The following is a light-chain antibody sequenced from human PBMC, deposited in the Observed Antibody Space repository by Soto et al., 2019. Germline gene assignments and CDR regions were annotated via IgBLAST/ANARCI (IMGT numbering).Light chain of an antibody. CDR1: QDISNY. J-gene: IGKJ4*01. Sequence: DIQMTQSPSSLSASVGDRVTITCRASQDISNYLAWYQQKPGKVPKLLISAASTLQSGVPSRFSGSGSGADFTLSISSLQPEDVATYYCQEYDSAPLTFGGGIKVEMK. CDR3: QEYDSAPLT. CDR2: AAS. V-gene: IGKV1-27*01.